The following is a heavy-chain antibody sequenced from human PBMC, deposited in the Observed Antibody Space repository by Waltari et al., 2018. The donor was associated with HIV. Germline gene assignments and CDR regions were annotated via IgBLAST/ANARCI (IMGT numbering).Heavy chain of an antibody. CDR3: ARARDYVNY. CDR1: GFTVSRNY. D-gene: IGHD4-17*01. CDR2: IYSGGST. J-gene: IGHJ4*02. V-gene: IGHV3-66*02. Sequence: EVQLVESGGGLVQPGGSLSPPWPASGFTVSRNYLRWVRQAPGKGLEWVSVIYSGGSTSYADSVKGRFTISRDNSKNTLYLQMNSLRAEDTAVYYCARARDYVNYWGQGTLVTVSS.